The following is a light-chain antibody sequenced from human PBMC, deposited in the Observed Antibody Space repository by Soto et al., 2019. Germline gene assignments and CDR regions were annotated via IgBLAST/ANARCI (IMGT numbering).Light chain of an antibody. Sequence: EIVLTQSPGTLSLSPGERATLSCRASQSVSSSYLAWYQQKPGQAPRLLIYGASSRATGIPDRFSGSGSGTDCTLTISRLEPEDFAVYYCQQYGSSLSLTFGQGTRLEIK. J-gene: IGKJ5*01. CDR1: QSVSSSY. CDR2: GAS. V-gene: IGKV3-20*01. CDR3: QQYGSSLSLT.